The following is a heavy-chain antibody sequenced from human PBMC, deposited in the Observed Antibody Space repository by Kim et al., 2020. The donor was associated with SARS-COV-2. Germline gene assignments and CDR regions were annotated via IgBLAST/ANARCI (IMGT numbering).Heavy chain of an antibody. Sequence: GRFTISRDNSKNSLYLQMNSLRTEDTALYYCAKDLDPYYYDSSGYSNFDYWGQGTLVTVSS. J-gene: IGHJ4*02. CDR3: AKDLDPYYYDSSGYSNFDY. D-gene: IGHD3-22*01. V-gene: IGHV3-43*01.